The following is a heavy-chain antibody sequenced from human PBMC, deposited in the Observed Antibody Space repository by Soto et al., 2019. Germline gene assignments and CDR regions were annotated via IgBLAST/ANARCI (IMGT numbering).Heavy chain of an antibody. CDR2: INSDGSST. Sequence: EVQLVESGGGLVQPGGSLRLSCAASGFTFSSYWMHWVRQAPGKGLVWVSRINSDGSSTSYADSVKGRFTISRDNAKNPVYRQMDSLGAEDTAVYYCARDRGGGYYYYMDVWGKGTTVTVSS. D-gene: IGHD3-10*01. V-gene: IGHV3-74*01. CDR3: ARDRGGGYYYYMDV. J-gene: IGHJ6*03. CDR1: GFTFSSYW.